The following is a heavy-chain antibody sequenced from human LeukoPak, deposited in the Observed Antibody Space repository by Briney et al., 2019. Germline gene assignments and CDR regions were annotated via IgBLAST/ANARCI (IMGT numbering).Heavy chain of an antibody. CDR2: IYYSGST. J-gene: IGHJ4*02. Sequence: SETLSLTCTVSGGSISSYYWSWIRQPPGKGLEGIGYIYYSGSTNYNPSLKSRVTISVDTSKNQFSLKLSSVTAADTAVYYCASLYSYGSLDYWGQGTLVTVSS. V-gene: IGHV4-59*08. CDR3: ASLYSYGSLDY. D-gene: IGHD5-18*01. CDR1: GGSISSYY.